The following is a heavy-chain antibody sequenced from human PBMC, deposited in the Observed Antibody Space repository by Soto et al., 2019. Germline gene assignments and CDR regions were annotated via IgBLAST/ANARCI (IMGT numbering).Heavy chain of an antibody. CDR1: GYTFTRYA. CDR3: GRLKDSDYRVSWFDP. V-gene: IGHV1-3*04. Sequence: ASGKVSCKASGYTFTRYAMHWVRQAPGQRLEWMGWINTGYGDTKYSPKFQGRVTITRDTSASTVYMELSSLKSEDPAVYYCGRLKDSDYRVSWFDPWGQGTLVTVSS. J-gene: IGHJ5*02. CDR2: INTGYGDT. D-gene: IGHD4-4*01.